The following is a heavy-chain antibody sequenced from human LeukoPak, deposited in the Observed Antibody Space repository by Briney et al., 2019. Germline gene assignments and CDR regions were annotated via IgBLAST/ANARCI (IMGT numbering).Heavy chain of an antibody. CDR1: GFTFSSYG. CDR3: AKDFADYGGNSSPFDY. Sequence: GGSLRLSCAASGFTFSSYGMHWVRQAPGKGLEWVAVISYDGSNKYYADSVKGRFTISRDNSKNTLYLQMNSLRAEDTAVYYCAKDFADYGGNSSPFDYWGQGTLVTVSS. D-gene: IGHD4-23*01. V-gene: IGHV3-30*18. CDR2: ISYDGSNK. J-gene: IGHJ4*02.